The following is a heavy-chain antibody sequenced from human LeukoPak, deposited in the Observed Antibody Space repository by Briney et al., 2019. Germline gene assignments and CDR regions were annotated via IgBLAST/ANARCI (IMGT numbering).Heavy chain of an antibody. Sequence: SETLSLTCTVSGGSISSYYWSWIRQPPGKGLEWIGYIYYSGSTNYNPSLKSRVTISVDTSKNRFSLKLSSVTAADTAVYYCARGVVRGVHDYWGQGTLVTVSS. CDR3: ARGVVRGVHDY. J-gene: IGHJ4*02. D-gene: IGHD3-10*01. CDR1: GGSISSYY. CDR2: IYYSGST. V-gene: IGHV4-59*01.